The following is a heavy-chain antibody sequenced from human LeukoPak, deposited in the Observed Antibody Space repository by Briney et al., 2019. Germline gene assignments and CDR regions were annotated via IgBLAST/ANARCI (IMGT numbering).Heavy chain of an antibody. Sequence: ASVKVSCKASGYTFTNYGITWMRQTPGQGLEWMGWISASNGNTNYAQRFQGRITMTTDTSTSTVYMELRSLTSDDTAVYYCARNYYGSWSSDAFDAWGQGASVVVSS. CDR2: ISASNGNT. V-gene: IGHV1-18*01. J-gene: IGHJ3*01. CDR1: GYTFTNYG. D-gene: IGHD3-10*01. CDR3: ARNYYGSWSSDAFDA.